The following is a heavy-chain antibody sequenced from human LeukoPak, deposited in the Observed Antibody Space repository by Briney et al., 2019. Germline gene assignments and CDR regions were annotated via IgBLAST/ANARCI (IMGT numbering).Heavy chain of an antibody. CDR2: ISSSSSYI. V-gene: IGHV3-21*01. J-gene: IGHJ4*02. CDR1: GFTFSYYS. Sequence: PGGSLRLSCAASGFTFSYYSMNWVRQAPGKGLEWVSSISSSSSYIYYADSVKGRFTISRDNARNSLYLQMNSLRAEDTAVYYCARVFKVLTYCGGDCYPYYFDYWGQGTLVTVSS. D-gene: IGHD2-21*02. CDR3: ARVFKVLTYCGGDCYPYYFDY.